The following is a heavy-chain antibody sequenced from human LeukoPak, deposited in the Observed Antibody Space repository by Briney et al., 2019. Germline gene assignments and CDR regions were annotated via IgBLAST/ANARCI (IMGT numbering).Heavy chain of an antibody. J-gene: IGHJ3*01. Sequence: QPGGSLRLSCAASGFTFSGYDMHWVRQPTGKGPEWVLAIGVTGDTYYPGSVKGRFTMSRENAENSLYLQMNNLRAGDTAVYYCARGYVHAFDLWGLGTMVTVSS. V-gene: IGHV3-13*01. CDR1: GFTFSGYD. D-gene: IGHD3-16*01. CDR2: IGVTGDT. CDR3: ARGYVHAFDL.